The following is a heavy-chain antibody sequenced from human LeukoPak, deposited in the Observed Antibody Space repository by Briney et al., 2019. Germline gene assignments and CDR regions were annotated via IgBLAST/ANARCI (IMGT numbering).Heavy chain of an antibody. D-gene: IGHD1-26*01. CDR2: ISGSGAST. CDR3: AKDVGKWESLHFFDY. V-gene: IGHV3-23*01. J-gene: IGHJ4*02. Sequence: GGSLRLSCSTSGFTLSTNAMSWVRQAPGKGLEWISGISGSGASTYYADSVKGRFTISRDDSRNTLYLQMNSLRGDDTAVYYCAKDVGKWESLHFFDYWGQGTLVTVSS. CDR1: GFTLSTNA.